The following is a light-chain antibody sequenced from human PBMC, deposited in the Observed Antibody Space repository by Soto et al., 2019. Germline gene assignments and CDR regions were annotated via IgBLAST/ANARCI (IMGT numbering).Light chain of an antibody. CDR1: QSISSF. Sequence: VLTQSPATLSLSPGERATLSCRASQSISSFSAWYQQKPGQAPRLLIYDTSISATGVPARFSGSGSGTDFTLTISSLETEDFAVYYGQQRSNWPSSITFGQGTRLEIK. V-gene: IGKV3-11*01. J-gene: IGKJ5*01. CDR2: DTS. CDR3: QQRSNWPSSIT.